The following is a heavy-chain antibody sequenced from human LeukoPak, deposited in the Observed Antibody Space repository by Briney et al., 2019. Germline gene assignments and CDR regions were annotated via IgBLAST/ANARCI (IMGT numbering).Heavy chain of an antibody. D-gene: IGHD3-3*01. CDR2: INHSGST. CDR1: GGSFSGYY. J-gene: IGHJ4*02. CDR3: ARGPSTYYDFWSGYSPKYYFDY. V-gene: IGHV4-34*01. Sequence: SETLSLTCAVYGGSFSGYYWSWIRQPPGKGLEWIGEINHSGSTNYNPSLKSRVTISVDTSKNQFSLKLSSVTAADTAVYYCARGPSTYYDFWSGYSPKYYFDYWGQGTLVTVSS.